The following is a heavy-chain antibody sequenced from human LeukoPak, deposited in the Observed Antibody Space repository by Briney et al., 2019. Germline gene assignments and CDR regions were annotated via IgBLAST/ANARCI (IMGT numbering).Heavy chain of an antibody. J-gene: IGHJ3*02. Sequence: SETLSLTCTVSGGSISSSSYYWGWIRQPPGKGLEWIGSIYYSGSTYYNPSLKSRVTISVDTSKNQFSLKLSSVTAADTAVYYCARVPLIAAAGLDAFDIWGQGTMVTVSS. CDR1: GGSISSSSYY. D-gene: IGHD6-13*01. CDR2: IYYSGST. V-gene: IGHV4-39*07. CDR3: ARVPLIAAAGLDAFDI.